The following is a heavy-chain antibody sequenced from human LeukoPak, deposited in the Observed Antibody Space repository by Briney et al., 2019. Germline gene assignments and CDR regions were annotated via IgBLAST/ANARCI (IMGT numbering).Heavy chain of an antibody. D-gene: IGHD3-9*01. CDR3: AHSRPAGSYFDWLLLGGFDY. CDR1: GFSLSTSGVG. V-gene: IGHV2-5*01. Sequence: SGPTLVKPTQTLTLTCTFSGFSLSTSGVGVGWIRQPPGKALEWLALIYWNDDKRYSPSLKSRLTITKDTSKNQVVLTMTNMDPVDTATYYCAHSRPAGSYFDWLLLGGFDYWGQGTLVTVSS. J-gene: IGHJ4*02. CDR2: IYWNDDK.